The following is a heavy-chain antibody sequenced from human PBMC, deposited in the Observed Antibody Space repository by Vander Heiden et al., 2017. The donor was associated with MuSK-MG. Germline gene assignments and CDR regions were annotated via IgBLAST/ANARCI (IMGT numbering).Heavy chain of an antibody. CDR2: IKQDGSEK. CDR1: GFTFSRYW. Sequence: EVQLVESGGGLVQPGGSLRLSCAASGFTFSRYWMSWVRQAPGKGLEWVANIKQDGSEKYYVDSVKGRFTISRDNAKNSLYLQMNSLRAEDTAVYYCARDGEEWLPGDYWGQGTLVTVSS. CDR3: ARDGEEWLPGDY. V-gene: IGHV3-7*01. D-gene: IGHD6-19*01. J-gene: IGHJ4*02.